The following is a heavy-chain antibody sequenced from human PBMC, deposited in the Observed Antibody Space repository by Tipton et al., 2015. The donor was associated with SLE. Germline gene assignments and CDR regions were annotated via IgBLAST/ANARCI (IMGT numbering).Heavy chain of an antibody. D-gene: IGHD5-18*01. V-gene: IGHV4-4*02. CDR2: IHHRGST. CDR1: GASITSSDW. J-gene: IGHJ6*02. CDR3: ARWIPLTGINV. Sequence: TLSLTCAVSGASITSSDWWSWARQLPGKGLEYIGEIHHRGSTNYKSSLRGRVTISVDKSKNQFSLKLTSVTAADTAVYYCARWIPLTGINVWGQGATVTVS.